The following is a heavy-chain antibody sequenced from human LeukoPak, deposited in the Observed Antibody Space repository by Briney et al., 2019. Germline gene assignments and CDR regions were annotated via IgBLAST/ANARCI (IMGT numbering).Heavy chain of an antibody. V-gene: IGHV3-9*03. CDR2: ISWNSVTI. CDR3: AKDEFVASDFTGAFDI. J-gene: IGHJ3*02. CDR1: GFTFDDYA. D-gene: IGHD2-8*02. Sequence: GGSLRLSCAASGFTFDDYAMHRVRQAPGKGLEWVSGISWNSVTIVYADSVKGRFTISRDNAKNSLYLQMNSLRAEDMALYYCAKDEFVASDFTGAFDIWGQGTMVTVSS.